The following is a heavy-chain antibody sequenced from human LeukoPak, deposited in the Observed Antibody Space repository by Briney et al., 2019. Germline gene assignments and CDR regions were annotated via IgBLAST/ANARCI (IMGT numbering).Heavy chain of an antibody. CDR1: GGTFSSYA. Sequence: SVKVSCKASGGTFSSYAISWVRQAPGQGLEWMGGIIPIFGTANYAQKFQGRVTITADESTSTAYMELSSLRSEDTAVYYCARDRNSWGGVWGSSPAYNWFDPWGQGTLVTVSS. CDR3: ARDRNSWGGVWGSSPAYNWFDP. V-gene: IGHV1-69*13. J-gene: IGHJ5*02. CDR2: IIPIFGTA. D-gene: IGHD3-16*01.